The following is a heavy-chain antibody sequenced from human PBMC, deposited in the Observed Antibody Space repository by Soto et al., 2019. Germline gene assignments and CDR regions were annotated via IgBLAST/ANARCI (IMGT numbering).Heavy chain of an antibody. D-gene: IGHD3-3*01. CDR3: ATSSYDFWSGSYGMDV. V-gene: IGHV1-18*04. Sequence: ASVKVSCKASGYTFTSYGISWVRQAPGQGLEWMGWISAYNGNTNYAQKPQGRATMTTDTSTSTAYMELRSLRSDDTAVYYCATSSYDFWSGSYGMDVWGQGTTVTVSS. CDR2: ISAYNGNT. J-gene: IGHJ6*02. CDR1: GYTFTSYG.